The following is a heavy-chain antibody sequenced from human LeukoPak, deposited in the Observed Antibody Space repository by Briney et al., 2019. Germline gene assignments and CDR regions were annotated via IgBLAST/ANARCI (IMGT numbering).Heavy chain of an antibody. J-gene: IGHJ2*01. V-gene: IGHV4-59*01. D-gene: IGHD3-10*01. Sequence: PSETLSLTCTVSGGPISSYYWSWIRQPPGKGLEWIGYIYYSGSTNYNPSLKSRVTISVDTSKNQFSLKLSSVTAADTAVYYCAREGVRGDGYWYFDLWGRGTLVTVSS. CDR1: GGPISSYY. CDR3: AREGVRGDGYWYFDL. CDR2: IYYSGST.